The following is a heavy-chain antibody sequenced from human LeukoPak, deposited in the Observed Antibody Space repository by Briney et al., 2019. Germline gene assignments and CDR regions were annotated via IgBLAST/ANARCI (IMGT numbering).Heavy chain of an antibody. D-gene: IGHD5-18*01. CDR2: INAGNGNT. Sequence: GASVKVSCKASGYTFITYAMHWVRQAPGQRLEWMGWINAGNGNTKYSQKFQGRVILTSDTSASTAYMELSSLRSEDTAVYYCATRYNYNWGFDYWGQGTLVTVSS. V-gene: IGHV1-3*01. CDR1: GYTFITYA. J-gene: IGHJ4*02. CDR3: ATRYNYNWGFDY.